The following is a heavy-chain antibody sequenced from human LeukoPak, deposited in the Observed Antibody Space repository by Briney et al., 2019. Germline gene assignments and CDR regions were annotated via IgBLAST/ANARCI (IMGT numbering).Heavy chain of an antibody. V-gene: IGHV4-30-2*01. CDR1: GGSISSGGYS. Sequence: PSETLSLTCAVSGGSISSGGYSWSWIRQPPGKGLERIGYIYHSGSTYYNPSLKSRVTISVDRSKNQFSLKLSSVTAADTAVYYCARGGYDYVWGSYHLGAFDIWGQGTMVTVSS. CDR3: ARGGYDYVWGSYHLGAFDI. D-gene: IGHD3-16*02. J-gene: IGHJ3*02. CDR2: IYHSGST.